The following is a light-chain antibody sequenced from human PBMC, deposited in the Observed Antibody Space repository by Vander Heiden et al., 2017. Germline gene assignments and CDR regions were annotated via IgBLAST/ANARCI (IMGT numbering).Light chain of an antibody. CDR2: GKN. CDR3: QSYDSSLSAVV. Sequence: QSVLTQPPSVSGAPGPKVTIFCTGTSSNIGAGYDVHWFQQLPGKAPTVLLYGKNIRPSGVPDRFSASKSGTSASLAITGLQAEDEGDYYCQSYDSSLSAVVFGGGTKLTVL. CDR1: SSNIGAGYD. V-gene: IGLV1-40*01. J-gene: IGLJ2*01.